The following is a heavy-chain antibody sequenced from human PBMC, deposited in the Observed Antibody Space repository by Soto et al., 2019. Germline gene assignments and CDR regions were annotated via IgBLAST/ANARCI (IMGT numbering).Heavy chain of an antibody. V-gene: IGHV1-18*01. Sequence: VASVKVSCKASGYTFTSYGISWVRQAPGQGLEWMGWISAYNGNTNYAQKLQGRVTMTTDTSTSTAYMELRSLRSDDTAVYYCARDWGDIVVVPAGASVGAFDIWGQGTMVTVSS. CDR2: ISAYNGNT. CDR3: ARDWGDIVVVPAGASVGAFDI. D-gene: IGHD2-2*01. J-gene: IGHJ3*02. CDR1: GYTFTSYG.